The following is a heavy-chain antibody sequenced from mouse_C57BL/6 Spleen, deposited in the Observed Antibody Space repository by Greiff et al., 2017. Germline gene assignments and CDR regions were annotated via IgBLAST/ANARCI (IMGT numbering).Heavy chain of an antibody. J-gene: IGHJ4*01. CDR3: ARYRLLPDYAMDY. V-gene: IGHV1-55*01. D-gene: IGHD1-1*01. CDR1: GYTFTSYW. Sequence: VQLQQPGAELVKPGASVKMSCKASGYTFTSYWITWVKQRPGQGLEWIGDIYPGSGSTNYNEKFKSKATLTVDTPSSTAYMQLSSLTSEDSAVYYCARYRLLPDYAMDYWGQGTSVTVSS. CDR2: IYPGSGST.